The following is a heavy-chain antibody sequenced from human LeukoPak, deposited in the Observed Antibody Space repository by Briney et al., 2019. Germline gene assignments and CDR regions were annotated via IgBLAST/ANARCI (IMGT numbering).Heavy chain of an antibody. V-gene: IGHV3-20*04. J-gene: IGHJ4*02. CDR3: ARGLFSGSPGFSYYFDY. CDR2: INWNGGST. D-gene: IGHD1-26*01. Sequence: GGSLRLSCASSGFTFDDYGMSWVPQAPGKGLEWVSGINWNGGSTGYADSVEGRFTISRDNAKNSLYLQMNSLRVEDTALYYCARGLFSGSPGFSYYFDYWGQGTLVTVSS. CDR1: GFTFDDYG.